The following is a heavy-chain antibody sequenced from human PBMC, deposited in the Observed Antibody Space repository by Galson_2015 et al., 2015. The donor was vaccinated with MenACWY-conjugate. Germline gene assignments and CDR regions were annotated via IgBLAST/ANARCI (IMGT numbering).Heavy chain of an antibody. D-gene: IGHD3-10*02. V-gene: IGHV4-38-2*02. CDR1: GYSISSGYY. J-gene: IGHJ3*02. Sequence: ETLSLTCTVSGYSISSGYYWGWIRQPPGKGLEWIGSIYHSGSTYYKPSLKSRVTISVDTSKNQFSLKLSSVTAADTAVYYCARIIFGAAIYAFDIWGQGTMVTVSS. CDR3: ARIIFGAAIYAFDI. CDR2: IYHSGST.